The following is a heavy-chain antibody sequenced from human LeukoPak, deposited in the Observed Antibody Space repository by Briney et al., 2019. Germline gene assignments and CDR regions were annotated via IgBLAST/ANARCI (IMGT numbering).Heavy chain of an antibody. D-gene: IGHD5-18*01. Sequence: SETLSLTCTVSGGSISSYYWSWIRQPPGKGLEWIGYIYYSRSTNYNPSLKSRVTISADTSKNQFSLKLSSVTAADTAVYYCARVVYSYGSYFFDYWGQGTLVTVSS. CDR1: GGSISSYY. CDR2: IYYSRST. V-gene: IGHV4-59*01. CDR3: ARVVYSYGSYFFDY. J-gene: IGHJ4*02.